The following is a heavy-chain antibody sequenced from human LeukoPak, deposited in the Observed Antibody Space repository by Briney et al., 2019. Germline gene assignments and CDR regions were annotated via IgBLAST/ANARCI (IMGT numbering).Heavy chain of an antibody. CDR1: GFTFSSSA. D-gene: IGHD6-19*01. CDR3: ARGGVYSSGWYVDY. CDR2: ISSSSSYI. V-gene: IGHV3-21*01. Sequence: GGSLRLSCTTSGFTFSSSAMSWVRQAPGKGLEWVSSISSSSSYIYYADSVKGRFTISRDNAKNSLYLQMNSLRAEDTAVYYCARGGVYSSGWYVDYWGQGTLVTVSS. J-gene: IGHJ4*02.